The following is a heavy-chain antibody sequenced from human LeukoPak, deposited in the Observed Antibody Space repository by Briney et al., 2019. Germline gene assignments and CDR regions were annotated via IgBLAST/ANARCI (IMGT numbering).Heavy chain of an antibody. Sequence: GGSLRLSCAASGFTFSSYAMSWVCQAPGKGLEWVSGISGSGGSTYYADSVKGRFTISRDNSKNTLYLQMNSLRAEDTAVYYCAKDSSSSWFVINYFDYWGQGTLVTVSS. CDR1: GFTFSSYA. CDR2: ISGSGGST. J-gene: IGHJ4*02. V-gene: IGHV3-23*01. CDR3: AKDSSSSWFVINYFDY. D-gene: IGHD6-13*01.